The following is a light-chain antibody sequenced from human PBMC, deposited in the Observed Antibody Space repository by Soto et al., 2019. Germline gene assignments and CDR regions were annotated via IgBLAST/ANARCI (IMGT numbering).Light chain of an antibody. Sequence: QSALTQPPSVSGAPGQRVTISCTGSSSNIGAGYDVHWYQQLPGTAPKLLIYGNDNRPSGVPDRFSGSKSGTSASLAITGLQAEDEADYYCQSYDSSLSDSRGFGGGTKLTVL. V-gene: IGLV1-40*01. J-gene: IGLJ2*01. CDR2: GND. CDR1: SSNIGAGYD. CDR3: QSYDSSLSDSRG.